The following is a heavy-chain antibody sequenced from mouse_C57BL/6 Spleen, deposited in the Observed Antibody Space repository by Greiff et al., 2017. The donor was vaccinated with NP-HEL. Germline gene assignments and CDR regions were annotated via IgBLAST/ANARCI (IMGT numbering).Heavy chain of an antibody. Sequence: QVQLQQSGAELVRPGTSVKVSCKASGYAFTNYLIEWVKQRPGQGLEWIGVINPGSGGTNYNEKFKGKATLTADKSSSTAYMQLSSLTSEDSAVYFCARSGYYCSRGDFDYWGQGTTLTVSS. CDR1: GYAFTNYL. CDR2: INPGSGGT. CDR3: ARSGYYCSRGDFDY. D-gene: IGHD1-1*01. J-gene: IGHJ2*01. V-gene: IGHV1-54*01.